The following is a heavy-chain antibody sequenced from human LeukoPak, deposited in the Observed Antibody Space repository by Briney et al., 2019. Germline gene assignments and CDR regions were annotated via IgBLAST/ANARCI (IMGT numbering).Heavy chain of an antibody. D-gene: IGHD2-2*01. CDR3: AKKESRYCSSTSCLIGMDV. V-gene: IGHV3-23*01. Sequence: GRSLRLSCTASGFTFGDYAMSWFRQAPGKGLEWVSAISGSGGSTYYADSVKGRFTISRDNSKNTLYLQMNTLRAEDTAVYYCAKKESRYCSSTSCLIGMDVWGQGTTVTVSS. J-gene: IGHJ6*02. CDR1: GFTFGDYA. CDR2: ISGSGGST.